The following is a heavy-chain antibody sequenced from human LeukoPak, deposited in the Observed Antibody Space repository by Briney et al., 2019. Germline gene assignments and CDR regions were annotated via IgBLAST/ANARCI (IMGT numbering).Heavy chain of an antibody. Sequence: GESLKISCKGSGYSFTSYWIGWVRQMPGKGLEWMGIIYPGDSDTRYSPSFQGQVTISADKSISTAYLQWSSLKASDTAMYYCARIRHSIAAVLIYGMDVWGQGTTVTVSS. CDR2: IYPGDSDT. D-gene: IGHD6-13*01. CDR3: ARIRHSIAAVLIYGMDV. V-gene: IGHV5-51*01. J-gene: IGHJ6*02. CDR1: GYSFTSYW.